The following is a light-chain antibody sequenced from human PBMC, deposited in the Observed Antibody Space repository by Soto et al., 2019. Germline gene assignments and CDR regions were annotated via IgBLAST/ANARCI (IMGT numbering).Light chain of an antibody. J-gene: IGKJ2*01. CDR1: QSISSW. CDR3: QQYNSYPYT. CDR2: KAS. V-gene: IGKV1-5*03. Sequence: DIQMTQSPSTLSASVGDRVTITCRASQSISSWLAWYQQKPGKAPKLLIYKASSLESGVPSRFSGSGSGTEFTLTISKLQPDDFANYYCQQYNSYPYTFGQGTKLEIK.